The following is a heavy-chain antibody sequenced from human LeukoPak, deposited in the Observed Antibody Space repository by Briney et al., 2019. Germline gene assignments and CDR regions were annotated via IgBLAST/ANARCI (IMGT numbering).Heavy chain of an antibody. CDR1: GGSITTTTYY. Sequence: WETLSLTCNVSGGSITTTTYYWGWIRQPPGKGLEWFGTIYYSRRTYYNPSLRGRVTISLDTSENQFSLKVPSVTAADTAVYYCGSGVGNYFQATNWFDPWGQGTLVTVSS. D-gene: IGHD1-26*01. CDR3: GSGVGNYFQATNWFDP. V-gene: IGHV4-39*07. CDR2: IYYSRRT. J-gene: IGHJ5*02.